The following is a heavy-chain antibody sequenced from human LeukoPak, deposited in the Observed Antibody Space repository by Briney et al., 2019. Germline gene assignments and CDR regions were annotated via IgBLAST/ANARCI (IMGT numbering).Heavy chain of an antibody. D-gene: IGHD4-17*01. J-gene: IGHJ1*01. Sequence: SVKVSCKASGGTFSSYAISWVRQAPGQGLEWMGGIIPIFGTANYAQKFQGRVTTTADESTSTAYMELSSLRSEDTAVYYCASVYGDPAEYFQHWGQGTLVTVSS. CDR3: ASVYGDPAEYFQH. V-gene: IGHV1-69*13. CDR1: GGTFSSYA. CDR2: IIPIFGTA.